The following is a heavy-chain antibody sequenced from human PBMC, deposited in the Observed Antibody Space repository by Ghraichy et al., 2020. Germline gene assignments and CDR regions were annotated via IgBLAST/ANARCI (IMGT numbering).Heavy chain of an antibody. CDR1: GFTSSSYA. CDR3: ARGTWTGSGNFYLLDS. Sequence: GGSLRLSCAASGFTSSSYAMYWVRQAPGKGLEWVTLISYDGSNKYYADSVKGRFTISRDNSKNTLYLQMNSLRPEDTAVYYCARGTWTGSGNFYLLDSWGQGTLVTVSA. D-gene: IGHD3-10*01. V-gene: IGHV3-30*04. CDR2: ISYDGSNK. J-gene: IGHJ4*02.